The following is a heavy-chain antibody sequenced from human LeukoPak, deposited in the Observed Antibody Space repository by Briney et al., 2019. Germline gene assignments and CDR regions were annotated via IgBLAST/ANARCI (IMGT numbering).Heavy chain of an antibody. CDR1: GYTFTSNY. J-gene: IGHJ4*02. V-gene: IGHV1-46*01. CDR2: IYPRDGST. CDR3: ARDQEGFDY. Sequence: ASVKVSCKASGYTFTSNYIHWVRQAPGQGLEWIGMIYPRDGSTSYAQKFQGRVTVTRDTSTSTVHMELSGLRSEDTAIYYCARDQEGFDYWGQGTLVTVSS.